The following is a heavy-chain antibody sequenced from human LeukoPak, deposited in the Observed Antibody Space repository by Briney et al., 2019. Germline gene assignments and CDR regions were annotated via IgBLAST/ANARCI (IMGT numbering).Heavy chain of an antibody. V-gene: IGHV3-23*01. Sequence: QPGGCLRLSCAASGFTFSTYAMSWVRQAPGKGLEWVSGISGSGDSTYYADSVKGRFSISRDNSKNTLYLHMNSVRADDTAVYYCAKDAGDYYGSVTHFDYWGQGTLVTVSS. J-gene: IGHJ4*02. D-gene: IGHD3-10*01. CDR2: ISGSGDST. CDR1: GFTFSTYA. CDR3: AKDAGDYYGSVTHFDY.